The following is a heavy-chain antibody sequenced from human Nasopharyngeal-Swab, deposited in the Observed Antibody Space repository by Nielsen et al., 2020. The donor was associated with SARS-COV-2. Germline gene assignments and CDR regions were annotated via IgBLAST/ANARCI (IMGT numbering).Heavy chain of an antibody. CDR1: GFTFSSYN. CDR2: ISSSSSYI. Sequence: GGSLRLSCAASGFTFSSYNMNWVRQAPGKGLEWVSSISSSSSYIYYADSVKGRFTISRDNAKNSLYLQMNSLRAEDTAIYYCAREGYYYDSSGYYYQTFDYWGQGTLVTVSS. J-gene: IGHJ4*02. V-gene: IGHV3-21*01. CDR3: AREGYYYDSSGYYYQTFDY. D-gene: IGHD3-22*01.